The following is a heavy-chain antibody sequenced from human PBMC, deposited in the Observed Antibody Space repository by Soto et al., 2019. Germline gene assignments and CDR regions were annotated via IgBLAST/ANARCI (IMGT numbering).Heavy chain of an antibody. CDR1: GGTFSSYA. CDR2: IIPIFGTA. CDR3: ARDRVGATPGEIYQRWYYFDY. J-gene: IGHJ4*02. D-gene: IGHD1-26*01. Sequence: QVQLVQSGAEVKKPGSSVKVSCKASGGTFSSYAISWVRQAPGQGLEWMGGIIPIFGTANYAQKFQGRVTITADESTSTAYMELSSLRSEDTAVYYCARDRVGATPGEIYQRWYYFDYWGQGTLVTVSS. V-gene: IGHV1-69*01.